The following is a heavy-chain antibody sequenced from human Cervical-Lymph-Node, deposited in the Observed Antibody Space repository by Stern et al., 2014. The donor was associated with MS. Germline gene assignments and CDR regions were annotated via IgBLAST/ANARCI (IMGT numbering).Heavy chain of an antibody. Sequence: VQLLQSGAEVKKPGASVRVSCRPSGYTFTDSFIHWVRQAPGQGLEWLGRINPKTGTNNSPQKVQGRITMTRDTSSSTDYMELKRLTYDDTAVYYCAREGRFFDWLSHWGQGAQVTVSS. D-gene: IGHD3-9*01. CDR3: AREGRFFDWLSH. V-gene: IGHV1-2*06. CDR1: GYTFTDSF. CDR2: INPKTGTN. J-gene: IGHJ4*01.